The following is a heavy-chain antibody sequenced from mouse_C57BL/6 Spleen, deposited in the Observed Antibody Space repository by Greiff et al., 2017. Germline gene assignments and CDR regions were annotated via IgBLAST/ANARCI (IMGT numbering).Heavy chain of an antibody. J-gene: IGHJ2*01. CDR1: GYTFTSYW. V-gene: IGHV1-61*01. Sequence: VQLQQPGAELVRPGSSVKLSCKASGYTFTSYWMAWVKQRPGQGLEWIGNIYPSDSETHYNQKFKDKATLTVDKSSSTAYMQLSSLTSEDSAVYYCARRGADGYYVDYWGQGTTLTVSS. CDR3: ARRGADGYYVDY. CDR2: IYPSDSET. D-gene: IGHD2-3*01.